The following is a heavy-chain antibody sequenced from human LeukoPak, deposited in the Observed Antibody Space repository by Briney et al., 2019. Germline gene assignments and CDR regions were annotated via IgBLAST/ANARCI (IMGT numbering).Heavy chain of an antibody. J-gene: IGHJ5*02. CDR2: IIPILGIA. Sequence: SVKVSCKASGGTFSSYAISWVRQAPGQGLEWMGRIIPILGIANYAQKFRGRVTITADKSTSTAYMELSSLRSEDTAVYYCARGTTYYYDSSGYYRVPNNWFDPWGQGTLVTVSS. D-gene: IGHD3-22*01. CDR1: GGTFSSYA. V-gene: IGHV1-69*04. CDR3: ARGTTYYYDSSGYYRVPNNWFDP.